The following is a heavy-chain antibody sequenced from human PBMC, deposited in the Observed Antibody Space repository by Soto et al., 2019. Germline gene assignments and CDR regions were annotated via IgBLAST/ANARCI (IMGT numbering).Heavy chain of an antibody. CDR2: MSSDGRKI. CDR1: GFTFSSYG. V-gene: IGHV3-30*18. CDR3: AKGGGSSYDHYFDY. Sequence: QVQLVESGGGVVQPGRSLRLSCAASGFTFSSYGLHWVRQAPGKGLEWVAVMSSDGRKIYYADSVQGRFTISRDNSKNTLSLQMNSLRTEDTAVYYCAKGGGSSYDHYFDYWGQGTLVTVSS. D-gene: IGHD6-6*01. J-gene: IGHJ4*02.